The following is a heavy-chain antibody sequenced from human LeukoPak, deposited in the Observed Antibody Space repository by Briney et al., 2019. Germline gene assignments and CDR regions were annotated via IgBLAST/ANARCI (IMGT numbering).Heavy chain of an antibody. CDR2: INGDGRNI. J-gene: IGHJ6*03. D-gene: IGHD4-11*01. CDR1: GFTFSSYS. Sequence: PGGSLRLSCAASGFTFSSYSMNWVRQDPRKGLVWVSRINGDGRNINYADSVRGRFTISRDNSKNTLYLQMNSLRAEDTAVYYCARGDSQAPYYYYYYMDVWGKGTTVTVSS. V-gene: IGHV3-74*01. CDR3: ARGDSQAPYYYYYYMDV.